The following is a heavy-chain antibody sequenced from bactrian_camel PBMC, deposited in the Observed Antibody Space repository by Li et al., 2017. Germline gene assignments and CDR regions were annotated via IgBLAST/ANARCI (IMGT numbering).Heavy chain of an antibody. Sequence: VESGGGSVQAGGSLTLSCTTSDEFSLDDSDMGWYRQAPGDECEMVSTITKDGATFYRDSVKGRFTISRDNAKNTLYLQLDNLETEDTAMYYCSPGWYGLEYWAKGTQVTVS. CDR2: ITKDGAT. J-gene: IGHJ7*01. V-gene: IGHV3S63*01. CDR1: DEFSLDDSD. D-gene: IGHD1*01.